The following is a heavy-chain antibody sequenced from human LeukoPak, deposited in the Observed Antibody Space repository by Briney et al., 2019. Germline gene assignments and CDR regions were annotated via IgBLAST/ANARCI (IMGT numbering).Heavy chain of an antibody. Sequence: GASVKVSCKASGYTFTSYYMHWVRQAPGQGLEWMGIINPSGGSTSYAQKFQGRATMTRDTSTSTVYMELSSLRSEDTAVYYCARNIGGSSGYYTLGYWGQGAPVTVSS. V-gene: IGHV1-46*01. CDR2: INPSGGST. CDR3: ARNIGGSSGYYTLGY. CDR1: GYTFTSYY. J-gene: IGHJ4*02. D-gene: IGHD3-22*01.